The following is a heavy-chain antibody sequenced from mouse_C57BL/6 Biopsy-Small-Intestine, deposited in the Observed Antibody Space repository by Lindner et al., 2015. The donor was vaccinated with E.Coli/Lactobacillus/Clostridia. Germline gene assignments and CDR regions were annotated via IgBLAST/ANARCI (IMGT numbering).Heavy chain of an antibody. V-gene: IGHV1-9*01. CDR1: GYTFTGYW. CDR3: GRRYGNSYYFDY. CDR2: ALPGSGNV. J-gene: IGHJ2*01. D-gene: IGHD2-1*01. Sequence: VQLQESGAEVMKPGASVKLACKATGYTFTGYWIGWMKQRPGRGLEWIGEALPGSGNVNYNEKFKGKATFTAGTSSNTAYTQLSSLTTEDSAIYYCGRRYGNSYYFDYWGQGTTLTVSS.